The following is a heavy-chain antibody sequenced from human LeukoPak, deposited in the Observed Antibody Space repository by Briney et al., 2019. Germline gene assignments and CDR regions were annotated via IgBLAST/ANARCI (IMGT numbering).Heavy chain of an antibody. CDR1: GFTFGSYP. V-gene: IGHV3-23*01. CDR2: IRGGGGTT. CDR3: AKDFGEHKADRGMDDFDY. Sequence: GGSLRLSCVASGFTFGSYPMGWVRQAPAKGLQWVSAIRGGGGTTDYADSVTGRFTLSRDNSKNTPYLQMNSLRTEDPAVYYRAKDFGEHKADRGMDDFDYWGQGTLVTVSS. D-gene: IGHD5-18*01. J-gene: IGHJ4*02.